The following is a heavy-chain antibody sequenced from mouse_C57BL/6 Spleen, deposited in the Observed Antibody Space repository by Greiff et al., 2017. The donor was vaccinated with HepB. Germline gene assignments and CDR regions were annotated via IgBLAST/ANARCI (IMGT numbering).Heavy chain of an antibody. CDR1: GFTFSSYG. Sequence: EVQLVESGGDLVKPGGSLKLSCAASGFTFSSYGMSWVRQTPDKRLEWVATISSGGSYTYYPDSVKGRFTISRDNAKNTLYLQMSSLKSEDTAMYYCARPSGDSYAMDYWGQGTSVTVSS. D-gene: IGHD3-1*01. CDR3: ARPSGDSYAMDY. V-gene: IGHV5-6*01. J-gene: IGHJ4*01. CDR2: ISSGGSYT.